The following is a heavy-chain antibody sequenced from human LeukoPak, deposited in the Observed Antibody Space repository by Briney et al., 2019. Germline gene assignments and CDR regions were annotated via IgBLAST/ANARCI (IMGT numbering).Heavy chain of an antibody. D-gene: IGHD6-6*01. J-gene: IGHJ4*02. CDR2: ISGSGDTT. CDR1: GFTFSNYS. CDR3: AKAISSPTFYFDY. V-gene: IGHV3-23*01. Sequence: GGSLRLSCAASGFTFSNYSMNWVRQAPGKGLEWVSVISGSGDTTYYADSVKGRFTISRDNSKNTLYLQMNSLRAEDTAVYHCAKAISSPTFYFDYWGQGALVTVSS.